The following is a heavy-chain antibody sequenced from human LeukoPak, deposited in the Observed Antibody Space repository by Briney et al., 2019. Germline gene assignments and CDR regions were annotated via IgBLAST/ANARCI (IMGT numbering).Heavy chain of an antibody. J-gene: IGHJ3*02. CDR2: INPNSGGT. V-gene: IGHV1-2*02. Sequence: GASVKASCKASGYTFTGYYMHWVRQAPGRGLEWMGWINPNSGGTNYAQKFQGRVTMTRDTSISTAYMELSGLRSDDTAVYYCARDPQRNAFDIWGQGTMVTVSS. CDR1: GYTFTGYY. CDR3: ARDPQRNAFDI.